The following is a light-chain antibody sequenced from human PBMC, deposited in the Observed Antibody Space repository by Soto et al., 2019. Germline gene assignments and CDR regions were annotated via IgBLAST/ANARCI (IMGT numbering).Light chain of an antibody. Sequence: IVWAQYPGPLSLSPGERAPLSCRASQSVSSNYLAWYQQKPGQPPRLLIYGASTRATGIPARFSGSGSGTKFTLIISSLHSEDFSNYYFQQYNNGSPWPFCQGTNVDIK. CDR1: QSVSSN. CDR3: QQYNNGSPWP. J-gene: IGKJ1*01. CDR2: GAS. V-gene: IGKV3-15*01.